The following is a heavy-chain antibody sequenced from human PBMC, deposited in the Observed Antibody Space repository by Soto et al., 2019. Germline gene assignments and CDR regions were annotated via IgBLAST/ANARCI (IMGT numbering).Heavy chain of an antibody. V-gene: IGHV3-21*01. CDR2: ISGSGNYI. CDR1: GFTFSSYN. Sequence: GGSLRLSCSASGFTFSSYNMNWVRQAPGKGLEWVSSISGSGNYINYADSMKGRFVVSRDNALNSLYLQMNSLGAEDTAVYYCARGVAWGFGHCSAIDCPADTWGQGTLVTVAS. CDR3: ARGVAWGFGHCSAIDCPADT. D-gene: IGHD3-10*01. J-gene: IGHJ5*02.